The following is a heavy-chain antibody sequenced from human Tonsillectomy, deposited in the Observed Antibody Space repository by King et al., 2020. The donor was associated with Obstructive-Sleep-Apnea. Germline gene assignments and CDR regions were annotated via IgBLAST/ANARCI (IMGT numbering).Heavy chain of an antibody. D-gene: IGHD4-17*01. J-gene: IGHJ4*02. CDR1: GFTFSSYT. V-gene: IGHV3-21*01. CDR3: AREDYGDYVAY. CDR2: ISASRTYI. Sequence: VQLVESGGGLVKPGGSLRLSCAASGFTFSSYTMNWVRQAPGNGLEWVSSISASRTYIYYADSVKGRFTISRDNAKNSLYLQMNSLRVEDTAVYYCAREDYGDYVAYWGQETLVTVSS.